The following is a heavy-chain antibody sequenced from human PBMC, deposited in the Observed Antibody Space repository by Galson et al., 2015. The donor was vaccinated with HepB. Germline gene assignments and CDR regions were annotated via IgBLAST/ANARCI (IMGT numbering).Heavy chain of an antibody. Sequence: SLRLSCAASGFTFSSYAMHWVRQAPGKGLEWVAVISYDGSNKYYADSVKGRFTISRDNSKNTLYLQMNSLRAEDTAVYYCASYYDFWSGYAPDSHFDYWGQGTLVTVSS. CDR1: GFTFSSYA. CDR3: ASYYDFWSGYAPDSHFDY. V-gene: IGHV3-30-3*01. D-gene: IGHD3-3*01. J-gene: IGHJ4*02. CDR2: ISYDGSNK.